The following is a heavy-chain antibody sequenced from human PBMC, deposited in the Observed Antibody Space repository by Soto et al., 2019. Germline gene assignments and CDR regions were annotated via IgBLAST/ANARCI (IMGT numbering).Heavy chain of an antibody. CDR1: GFTFSSYA. J-gene: IGHJ6*01. V-gene: IGHV3-23*01. CDR3: ARGDVGDYYGMDV. CDR2: ISGSGAST. D-gene: IGHD3-16*01. Sequence: GGSLRLSCAASGFTFSSYAMTWVRQAPGKGLEWVSVISGSGASTYYADSVKGRFPISRDNSKNTLYLQMNSLRAEDTAVYYCARGDVGDYYGMDVWGQGTTVTVSS.